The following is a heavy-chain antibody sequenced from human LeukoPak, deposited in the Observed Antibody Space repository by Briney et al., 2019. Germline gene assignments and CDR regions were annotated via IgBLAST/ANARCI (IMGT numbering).Heavy chain of an antibody. CDR1: GFTFSSYA. CDR3: AKEAWIYNSSGYSLVWGILPLGPNSDY. D-gene: IGHD3-22*01. J-gene: IGHJ4*02. Sequence: GGSLRLSCAASGFTFSSYAMSWARQAPGEGLEWVSAISGSGGNTYYADSVKGRFTISRDNSKNTLYLQMNSLRAEDTAVYYYAKEAWIYNSSGYSLVWGILPLGPNSDYWGEGTLVTVSA. V-gene: IGHV3-23*01. CDR2: ISGSGGNT.